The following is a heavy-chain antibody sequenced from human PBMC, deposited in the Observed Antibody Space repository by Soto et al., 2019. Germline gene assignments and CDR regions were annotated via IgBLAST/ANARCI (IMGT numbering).Heavy chain of an antibody. D-gene: IGHD3-10*01. CDR2: IYHSGST. J-gene: IGHJ6*02. CDR1: GGSISSGGYS. V-gene: IGHV4-30-2*01. Sequence: SETLSLTCAVSGGSISSGGYSWSWIRQPPGKGLEWIGYIYHSGSTYYNPSLKSRVTISVDRSKNQFSLKLSSVTAADTAVYYCARAFGELGYYYYYGMDVWGQGTTVTVSS. CDR3: ARAFGELGYYYYYGMDV.